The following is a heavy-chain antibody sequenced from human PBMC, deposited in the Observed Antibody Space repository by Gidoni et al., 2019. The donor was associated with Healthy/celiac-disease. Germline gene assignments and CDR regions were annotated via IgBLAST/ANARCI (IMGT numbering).Heavy chain of an antibody. J-gene: IGHJ4*02. CDR3: ARGGWSGGSCYYDY. D-gene: IGHD2-15*01. CDR2: IIPIFGTA. Sequence: APGQGLEWMGGIIPIFGTANYAQKFQGRVTITADESTSTGYMELSSLRSEDTAVYYCARGGWSGGSCYYDYWGQGTLVTVSS. V-gene: IGHV1-69*01.